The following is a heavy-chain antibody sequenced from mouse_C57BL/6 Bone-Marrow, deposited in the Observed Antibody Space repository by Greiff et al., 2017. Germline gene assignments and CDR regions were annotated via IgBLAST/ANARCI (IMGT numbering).Heavy chain of an antibody. CDR1: GYTFTSYW. CDR3: AREGIYYDPMEY. V-gene: IGHV1-59*01. J-gene: IGHJ4*01. CDR2: IDPSDSYT. D-gene: IGHD2-4*01. Sequence: QVQLKQPGAELVRPGTSVKLSCKASGYTFTSYWMHWVKQRPGQGLEWIGVIDPSDSYTNYNQKFKGKATLTVDTSSSTAYMQLSSLTSEDSAVYYCAREGIYYDPMEYWGQGTSVTVSS.